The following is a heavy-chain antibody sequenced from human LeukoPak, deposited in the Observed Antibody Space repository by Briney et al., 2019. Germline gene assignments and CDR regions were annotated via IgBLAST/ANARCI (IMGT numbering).Heavy chain of an antibody. D-gene: IGHD3-3*01. CDR3: ARDVSLGFWSGYSDY. J-gene: IGHJ4*02. CDR2: LDQGGSDD. V-gene: IGHV3-7*01. Sequence: GGSLRLSCAASGFIFSSYSMTWVRQAPVKGLEWVANLDQGGSDDFYLDSVRGRFTISRDNAKNSLYLQMDSLRVEDTAVYYCARDVSLGFWSGYSDYWGQGILVAVAS. CDR1: GFIFSSYS.